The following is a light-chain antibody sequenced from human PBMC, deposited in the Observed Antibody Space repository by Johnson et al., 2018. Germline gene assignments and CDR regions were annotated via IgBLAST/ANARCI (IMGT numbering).Light chain of an antibody. Sequence: QSVLTQPPSVSAAPGQKVTISCSGSSSNIGNNYVSWYQQLPGTAPKLLIYENNKRPSGIPDRFSGSKSGTSATLAITGLQTGDEADYYCGTLDSSLRAGKGFVTGTKVTVL. CDR2: ENN. V-gene: IGLV1-51*02. CDR3: GTLDSSLRAGKG. CDR1: SSNIGNNY. J-gene: IGLJ1*01.